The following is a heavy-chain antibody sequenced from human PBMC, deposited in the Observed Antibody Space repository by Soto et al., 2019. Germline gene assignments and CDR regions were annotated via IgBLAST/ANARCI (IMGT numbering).Heavy chain of an antibody. D-gene: IGHD6-6*01. J-gene: IGHJ6*02. CDR3: ARDRFRKLAEHGMDV. CDR1: GHTLTELS. CDR2: FDPEGGEA. V-gene: IGHV1-24*01. Sequence: GASVKVSCKISGHTLTELSIHWVRQAPGKGLEWMGGFDPEGGEAIYAQKWHGRVTVTEDTVTDTAYMELSGLNSDDTAVYYCARDRFRKLAEHGMDVWGQGTTVTVSS.